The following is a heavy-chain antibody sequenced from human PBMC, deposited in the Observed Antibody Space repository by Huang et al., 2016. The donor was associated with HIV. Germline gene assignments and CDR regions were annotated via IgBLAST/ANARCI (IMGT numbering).Heavy chain of an antibody. Sequence: QMQLQQRGAGLLKPSETLSLTCGVSGGSFTGNYLTWIRQAPGKGRDWIGEVNDSGATNYNPSLNGRVTISLDKSNRELSLNLRSVTAADTAVYYCARQWTILEWLLGLDVWGQGTTVIVSS. V-gene: IGHV4-34*02. D-gene: IGHD3-3*01. CDR3: ARQWTILEWLLGLDV. J-gene: IGHJ6*02. CDR2: VNDSGAT. CDR1: GGSFTGNY.